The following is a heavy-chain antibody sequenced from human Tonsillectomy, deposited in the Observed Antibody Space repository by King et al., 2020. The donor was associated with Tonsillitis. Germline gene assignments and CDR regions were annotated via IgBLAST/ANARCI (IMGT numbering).Heavy chain of an antibody. J-gene: IGHJ6*03. Sequence: VQLVESGGGVVQPGRSLRLSCAASGFAFSSYAMHWVRQAPGKGLEWLSFISYDGYNKYYADSRKGRFTISIDNSKNTLYLQMKSLRPEDTAVYYCARWRWNYGFYYYYYMDVWGKGTTVTVSS. CDR3: ARWRWNYGFYYYYYMDV. CDR1: GFAFSSYA. V-gene: IGHV3-30*01. D-gene: IGHD1-7*01. CDR2: ISYDGYNK.